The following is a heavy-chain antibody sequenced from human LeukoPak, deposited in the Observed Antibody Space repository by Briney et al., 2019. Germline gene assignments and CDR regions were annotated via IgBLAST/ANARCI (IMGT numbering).Heavy chain of an antibody. D-gene: IGHD3-10*01. CDR3: AKDLIWGWFGEPSREDAFDI. V-gene: IGHV3-21*01. J-gene: IGHJ3*02. CDR1: GFTFSSYS. Sequence: GGSLRLSCAASGFTFSSYSMNWVRQAPGKGLEWVSSISSSSSYIYYADSVKGRFTISRDNAKNSLYLQMNSLRAEDTAVYYCAKDLIWGWFGEPSREDAFDIWGQGTMVTVSS. CDR2: ISSSSSYI.